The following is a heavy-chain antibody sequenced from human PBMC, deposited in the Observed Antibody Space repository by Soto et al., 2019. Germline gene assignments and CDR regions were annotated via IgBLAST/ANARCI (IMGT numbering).Heavy chain of an antibody. CDR3: AKSPLGYCSGGSCYAPHYFDY. J-gene: IGHJ4*02. CDR2: VGGSGDST. Sequence: EVQLLDSGGGLVQPGGSLRLSCAASGFTFSNYAMSWVRQAPGKGLEWVSGVGGSGDSTYYADSVKGRFTISRDNSKDTLYLQMNSLRAEETAVYYCAKSPLGYCSGGSCYAPHYFDYWGQGALVTVSS. V-gene: IGHV3-23*01. CDR1: GFTFSNYA. D-gene: IGHD2-15*01.